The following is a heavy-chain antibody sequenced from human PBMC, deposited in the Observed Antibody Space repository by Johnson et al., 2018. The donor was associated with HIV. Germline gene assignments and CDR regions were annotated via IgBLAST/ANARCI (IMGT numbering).Heavy chain of an antibody. CDR3: ARGGQLVAFDI. CDR1: GFTFSSYG. CDR2: IWYDGSNK. V-gene: IGHV3-30*19. J-gene: IGHJ3*02. Sequence: QVQLVESGGGVVQPGGSLRLSCAASGFTFSSYGMHWVRQAPGKGLEWVAAIWYDGSNKYYADSVKGRFTISRDNSKNTLYLQMNSLRAEDTAVYYCARGGQLVAFDIWGQGTMVTVSS. D-gene: IGHD6-6*01.